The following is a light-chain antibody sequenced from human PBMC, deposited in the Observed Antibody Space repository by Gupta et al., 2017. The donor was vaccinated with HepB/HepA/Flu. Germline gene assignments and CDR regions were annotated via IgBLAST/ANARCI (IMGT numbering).Light chain of an antibody. Sequence: IVLTQSPATLSLPPGGRATLSCRASQSVNTYLAWYQQKPGQTPRLLIYDASSRAAGITARCSGSGSGTDFTLTISSLEPEDFAVYYCQPRTSFGQGTKLEIK. CDR1: QSVNTY. CDR3: QPRTS. CDR2: DAS. V-gene: IGKV3-11*01. J-gene: IGKJ2*03.